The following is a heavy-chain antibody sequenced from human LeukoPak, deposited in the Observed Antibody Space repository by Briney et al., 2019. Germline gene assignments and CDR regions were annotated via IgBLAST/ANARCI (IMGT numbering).Heavy chain of an antibody. CDR3: ARSRQADIVAYFDY. CDR1: GFTFSSYW. J-gene: IGHJ4*02. Sequence: GGSLRLSCAASGFTFSSYWMHWVRQAPGKGLVWVSRINSDGSSTSYADSVKGRFTISRDNAKNTLHLQMNSLRAEDTAVYYCARSRQADIVAYFDYWGQGTLVTVSS. D-gene: IGHD5-12*01. V-gene: IGHV3-74*01. CDR2: INSDGSST.